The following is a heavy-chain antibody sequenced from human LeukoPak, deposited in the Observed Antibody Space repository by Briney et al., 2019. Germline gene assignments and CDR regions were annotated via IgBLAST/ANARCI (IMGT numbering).Heavy chain of an antibody. CDR3: AKDTPMVRGVIIKGYYYGMDV. CDR2: INWNGGST. V-gene: IGHV3-20*04. D-gene: IGHD3-10*01. J-gene: IGHJ6*02. Sequence: GGSLRLSCAASGFTFDDYGMSWVRQAPGKGLEWVSGINWNGGSTGYADSVKGRFTISRDNAKNSLYLQMNSLRAEDTALYYCAKDTPMVRGVIIKGYYYGMDVWGQGTTVTVSS. CDR1: GFTFDDYG.